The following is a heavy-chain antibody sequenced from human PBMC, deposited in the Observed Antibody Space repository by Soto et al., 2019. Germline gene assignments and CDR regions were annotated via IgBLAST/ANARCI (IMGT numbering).Heavy chain of an antibody. CDR3: ARYSSSCGFDY. D-gene: IGHD6-13*01. Sequence: RGSLRLSCAASGFTVSSNYMSWVRQAPGKGLEWVSVIYSGGSTYYADSVKGRFTISRDNSKNTLYLQMNSLRAEDTAVYYCARYSSSCGFDYWGQGTLVTVSS. CDR2: IYSGGST. CDR1: GFTVSSNY. V-gene: IGHV3-53*01. J-gene: IGHJ4*02.